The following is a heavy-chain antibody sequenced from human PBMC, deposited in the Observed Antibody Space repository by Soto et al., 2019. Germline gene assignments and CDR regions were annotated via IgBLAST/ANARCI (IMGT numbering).Heavy chain of an antibody. CDR3: AREEARHSSGWHY. Sequence: QVQLVQSGAEVKKPGSSVKVSCKASGDTYSSYEINWVRQAPGLGLEWMGGIVPVYGTANYAPKFQGRVTLIADVSTGTAYIELSSLRSEDTAVYFCAREEARHSSGWHYWGQGTLVTVSS. D-gene: IGHD6-19*01. J-gene: IGHJ4*02. CDR2: IVPVYGTA. CDR1: GDTYSSYE. V-gene: IGHV1-69*12.